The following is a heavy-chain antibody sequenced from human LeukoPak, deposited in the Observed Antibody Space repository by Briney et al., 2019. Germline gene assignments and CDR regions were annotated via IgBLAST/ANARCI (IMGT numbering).Heavy chain of an antibody. CDR3: ARGVVPAAIAFDY. V-gene: IGHV4-30-4*08. CDR2: IYYSGST. CDR1: GGSISRGDYY. D-gene: IGHD2-2*01. Sequence: SQTLSLTCTVSGGSISRGDYYWSWIRQPPGKGLEWIGYIYYSGSTYYNPSLKSRVTISVDTSKNQFSLKLSSVTAADTAVYYCARGVVPAAIAFDYWGQGTLVTVSS. J-gene: IGHJ4*02.